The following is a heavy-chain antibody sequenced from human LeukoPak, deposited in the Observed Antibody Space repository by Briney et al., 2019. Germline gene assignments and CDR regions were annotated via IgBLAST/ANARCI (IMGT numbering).Heavy chain of an antibody. V-gene: IGHV4-30-2*01. CDR1: GGSISSGGYS. CDR2: IYHSGST. D-gene: IGHD4-17*01. Sequence: SETLSLTCAVSGGSISSGGYSWSWIRQPPGKGLEWIGYIYHSGSTYYNPSLKSRVTLSADTSKNQVSLKLTSVTAADTAVYYCARDPTTVTTIFDSWGQGTLVIVSS. CDR3: ARDPTTVTTIFDS. J-gene: IGHJ4*02.